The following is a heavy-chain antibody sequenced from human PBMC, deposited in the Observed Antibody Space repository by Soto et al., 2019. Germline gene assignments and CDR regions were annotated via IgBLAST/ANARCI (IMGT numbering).Heavy chain of an antibody. CDR1: GLTFSSYA. J-gene: IGHJ6*02. CDR2: ISGSGGST. V-gene: IGHV3-23*01. CDR3: AKDSSSWYFYGMDV. D-gene: IGHD6-13*01. Sequence: PGGSLRLSCAASGLTFSSYAMSWVRQAPGEGLEWVSAISGSGGSTYYADSVKGRFTISRDNSKNTLYLQMNSLRAEYSAVYYCAKDSSSWYFYGMDVWGQGTTVTVSS.